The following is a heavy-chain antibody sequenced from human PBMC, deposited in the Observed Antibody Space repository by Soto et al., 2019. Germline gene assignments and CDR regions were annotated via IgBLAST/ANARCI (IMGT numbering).Heavy chain of an antibody. CDR2: ISWNSGSI. D-gene: IGHD5-12*01. J-gene: IGHJ2*01. CDR1: GFTFDDYA. V-gene: IGHV3-9*01. CDR3: AKGHYSDYDYARGWYFDL. Sequence: EVQLVESGGGLVHPGRSVRLSCAASGFTFDDYAMHWVRQAPGKGLEWVSGISWNSGSIGYADSVKGRFTISRDNAKNSLYLQMNSLRAEDTALYYCAKGHYSDYDYARGWYFDLWGRGTLVTVSS.